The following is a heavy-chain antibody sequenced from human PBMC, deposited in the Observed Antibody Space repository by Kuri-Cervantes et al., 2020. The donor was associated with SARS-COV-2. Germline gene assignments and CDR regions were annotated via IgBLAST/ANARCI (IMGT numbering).Heavy chain of an antibody. D-gene: IGHD7-27*01. V-gene: IGHV1-69*05. J-gene: IGHJ6*03. Sequence: SVKVSCKASGYTFTSYAMHWVRQAPGQGLEWMGGIIPIFGTANYAQKFQGRVTITTDESTSTAYTELSSLRSEDTAVYYCARMTTGDYMDVWGKGTTVTVSS. CDR2: IIPIFGTA. CDR1: GYTFTSYA. CDR3: ARMTTGDYMDV.